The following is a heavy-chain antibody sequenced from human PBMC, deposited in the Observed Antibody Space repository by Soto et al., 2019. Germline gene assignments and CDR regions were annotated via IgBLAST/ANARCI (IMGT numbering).Heavy chain of an antibody. CDR1: GGSFSGYY. J-gene: IGHJ4*02. D-gene: IGHD2-8*01. Sequence: PSETLSLTCAVYGGSFSGYYCSWIRQPPGKGLEWIGEINHSGSTNYNPSLKSRVTISVDTSKNQFSLKLSSVTAADTAVYFCVRDGYCTYGFCYTNFFDFWGQGTLVTVSS. CDR2: INHSGST. V-gene: IGHV4-34*01. CDR3: VRDGYCTYGFCYTNFFDF.